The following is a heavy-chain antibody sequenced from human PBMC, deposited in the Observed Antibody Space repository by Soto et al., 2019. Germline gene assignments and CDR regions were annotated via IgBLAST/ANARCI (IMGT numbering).Heavy chain of an antibody. Sequence: SETLSLTCAVYGGSFSGYYWSWIRQPPGKGLEWIGEINHSGSTNYNPSLRSRVTISVDTSKNQFSLKLSSVTAADTAVYYCAGVDYYDSSGPYYFDYWGQGTLVTVSS. CDR2: INHSGST. J-gene: IGHJ4*02. V-gene: IGHV4-34*01. D-gene: IGHD3-22*01. CDR1: GGSFSGYY. CDR3: AGVDYYDSSGPYYFDY.